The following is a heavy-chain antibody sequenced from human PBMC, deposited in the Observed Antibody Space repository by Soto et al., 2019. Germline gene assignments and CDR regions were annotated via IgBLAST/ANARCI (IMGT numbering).Heavy chain of an antibody. D-gene: IGHD5-18*01. V-gene: IGHV3-21*01. CDR2: ISSSSSYI. CDR3: ARDQPGYSYGYGLGY. J-gene: IGHJ4*02. Sequence: PGGSLRLSWAASGLTFSSYSMNWVRQATGKGLEWVSSISSSSSYIYYADSVKGRFTISRDNAKNSLYLQMNSLRAEDTAVYYCARDQPGYSYGYGLGYWGQGTLVTVSS. CDR1: GLTFSSYS.